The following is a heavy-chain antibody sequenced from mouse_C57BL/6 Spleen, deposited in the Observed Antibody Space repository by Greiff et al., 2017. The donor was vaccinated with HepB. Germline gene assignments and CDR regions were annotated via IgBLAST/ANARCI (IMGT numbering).Heavy chain of an antibody. CDR2: IDPSDSYT. Sequence: QVQLKQPGAELVMPGASVKLSCKASGYTFTSYWMHWVKQRPGQGLEWIGEIDPSDSYTNYNQKFKGKSTLTVDKSSSTAYMQLSSLTSEDSAVYYCARDLGAYWGQGTLVTVSA. J-gene: IGHJ3*01. CDR1: GYTFTSYW. CDR3: ARDLGAY. V-gene: IGHV1-69*01. D-gene: IGHD4-1*01.